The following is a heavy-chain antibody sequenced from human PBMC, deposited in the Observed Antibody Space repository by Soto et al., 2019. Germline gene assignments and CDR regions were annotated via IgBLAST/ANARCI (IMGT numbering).Heavy chain of an antibody. CDR2: VSFDGSEK. CDR3: AKDPIPAVNRGSRFDS. J-gene: IGHJ5*01. CDR1: GFTFSTYG. D-gene: IGHD2-2*01. V-gene: IGHV3-30*02. Sequence: PGGSLRLSCAGSGFTFSTYGLHWVRQPPGKGLEWVAFVSFDGSEKYYAESVKGRFTISRDNPRNTLFLRLTSLRTEDTAVYFCAKDPIPAVNRGSRFDSWGRGTLVTVSS.